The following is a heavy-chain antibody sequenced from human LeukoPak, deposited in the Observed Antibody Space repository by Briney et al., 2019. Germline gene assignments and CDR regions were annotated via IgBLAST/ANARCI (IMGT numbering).Heavy chain of an antibody. J-gene: IGHJ4*02. CDR3: AIVTTADGC. V-gene: IGHV1-2*02. CDR2: INPTHGGT. CDR1: GYTFTGYY. Sequence: ASVKVSCKASGYTFTGYYIHWGRQAPGHGLEWMGWINPTHGGTNYAQKFQGRVTMTRDTSISTAYMEVGRLTSDDTAMYYCAIVTTADGCWGQGTLLTVSS. D-gene: IGHD4-17*01.